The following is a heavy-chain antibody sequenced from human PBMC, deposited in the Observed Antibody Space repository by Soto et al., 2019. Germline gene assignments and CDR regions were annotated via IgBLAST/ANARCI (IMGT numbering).Heavy chain of an antibody. J-gene: IGHJ6*02. Sequence: SETLSLTCAVYGGSFSGYYWSWIRQPPGKGLEWIGEINHSGSTYYTPSLQSRVTISLDTSKNHFSLKLSSVTPADTAVYYCARDRYYGSGTYYNFYSGMDVWGQGTTVTVSS. D-gene: IGHD3-10*01. CDR3: ARDRYYGSGTYYNFYSGMDV. V-gene: IGHV4-34*01. CDR1: GGSFSGYY. CDR2: INHSGST.